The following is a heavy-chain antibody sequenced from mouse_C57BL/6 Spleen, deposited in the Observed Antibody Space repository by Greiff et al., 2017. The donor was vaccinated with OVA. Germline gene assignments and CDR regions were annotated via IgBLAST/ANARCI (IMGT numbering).Heavy chain of an antibody. CDR1: GYTFTDHT. CDR3: ARYGNFLYYYAMDY. J-gene: IGHJ4*01. D-gene: IGHD2-1*01. V-gene: IGHV1-78*01. Sequence: VQRVESDAELVKPGASVKISCKVSGYTFTDHTIHWMKQRPEQGLEWIGYIYPRDGSTKYNEKFKGKATLTADKSSSTAYMQLNSLTSEDSAVYCCARYGNFLYYYAMDYWGQGTSVTVSS. CDR2: IYPRDGST.